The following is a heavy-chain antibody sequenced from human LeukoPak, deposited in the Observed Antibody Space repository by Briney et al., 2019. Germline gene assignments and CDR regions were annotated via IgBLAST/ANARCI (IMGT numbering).Heavy chain of an antibody. J-gene: IGHJ4*02. Sequence: PSETLSLTCTVSGGSISSGGYYWSWIGQHPGKGLEWIGYIYYSGSTYYNPSLKSRVTISVDTSKNQFSLKLSSVTAADTAVYYCARGLGTYYYDSSGWYYFDYWGQGTLVNVSS. V-gene: IGHV4-31*03. CDR1: GGSISSGGYY. CDR2: IYYSGST. D-gene: IGHD3-22*01. CDR3: ARGLGTYYYDSSGWYYFDY.